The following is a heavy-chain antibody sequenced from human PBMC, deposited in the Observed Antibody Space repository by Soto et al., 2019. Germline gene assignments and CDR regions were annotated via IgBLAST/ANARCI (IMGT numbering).Heavy chain of an antibody. CDR2: IYHIGST. J-gene: IGHJ4*02. D-gene: IGHD3-16*01. CDR3: ARRYGGNFDY. Sequence: SETLSLTCAVSGGSVSSSQWWTWVRQAPGKGLEWLGEIYHIGSTKYNPSLKSRVTISVDRSKNQFSLKLSSVTAADTAVYYCARRYGGNFDYWGQGTLVTVSS. V-gene: IGHV4-4*02. CDR1: GGSVSSSQW.